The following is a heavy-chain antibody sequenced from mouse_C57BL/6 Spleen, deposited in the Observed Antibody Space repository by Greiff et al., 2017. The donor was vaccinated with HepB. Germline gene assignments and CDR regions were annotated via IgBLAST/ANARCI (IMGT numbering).Heavy chain of an antibody. D-gene: IGHD1-1*01. V-gene: IGHV3-6*01. J-gene: IGHJ1*03. CDR2: ISYDGSN. CDR3: ARGTGYYGTSPYFDV. CDR1: GYSITSGYY. Sequence: EVKLQESGPGLVKPSQSLSLTCSVTGYSITSGYYWNWIRQFPGNKLEWMGYISYDGSNNYNPSRKNRISITRDTSKNQFFLKLNSVTTEDTATYYCARGTGYYGTSPYFDVWGTGTTVTVSS.